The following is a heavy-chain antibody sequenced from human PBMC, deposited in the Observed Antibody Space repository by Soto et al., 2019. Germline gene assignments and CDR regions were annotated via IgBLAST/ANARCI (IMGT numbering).Heavy chain of an antibody. J-gene: IGHJ5*02. Sequence: QVTVKESGPVLVKPTETLTLTCTVSGFSLSNAGLGVSWIRQPPGKALEWLAHIFSKDEKSYSTSLKSRLTISKATSKSQVVLTMTNMDPVDTATYYCASTYTTSWYWFDPWGQGTLVTVSS. CDR3: ASTYTTSWYWFDP. V-gene: IGHV2-26*04. CDR2: IFSKDEK. D-gene: IGHD6-13*01. CDR1: GFSLSNAGLG.